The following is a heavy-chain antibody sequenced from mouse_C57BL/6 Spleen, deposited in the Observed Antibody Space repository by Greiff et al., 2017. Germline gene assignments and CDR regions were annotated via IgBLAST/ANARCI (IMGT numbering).Heavy chain of an antibody. Sequence: QVQLLPGAELVKPGASVKLSCKASGYTFTSYWMQWVKQRPGQGLEWIGEIDPSDSYTNYNQKFKGKATLTVDTSSSTAYMQLSSLTSEDSAVYYCARREPVYYAMDYWGQGTSVTVSS. CDR1: GYTFTSYW. V-gene: IGHV1-50*01. CDR2: IDPSDSYT. CDR3: ARREPVYYAMDY. J-gene: IGHJ4*01.